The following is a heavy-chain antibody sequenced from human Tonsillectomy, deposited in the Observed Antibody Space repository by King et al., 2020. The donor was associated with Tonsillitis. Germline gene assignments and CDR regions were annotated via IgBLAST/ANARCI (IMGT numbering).Heavy chain of an antibody. CDR2: IYYSGST. CDR3: ARVKFNYYMDV. CDR1: GGSISSSSYY. J-gene: IGHJ6*03. V-gene: IGHV4-39*01. Sequence: LQLQESGPGLVKPSETLSLTCTVSGGSISSSSYYWGWIRQPPGKGLEWIGSIYYSGSTYYNPSLKSRVTISVDTSKNQFSLKLSSVTAADTAVYYCARVKFNYYMDVWGKGTTGTVSS.